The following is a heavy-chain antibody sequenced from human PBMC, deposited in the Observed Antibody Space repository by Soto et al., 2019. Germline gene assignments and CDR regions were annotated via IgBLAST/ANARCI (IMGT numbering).Heavy chain of an antibody. CDR2: ITSGGSTT. D-gene: IGHD5-18*01. CDR3: ARERYSYGPYYFDY. V-gene: IGHV3-11*01. J-gene: IGHJ4*01. Sequence: GGSLRLSCAASGFTFSDYYMSWIRQAPGKGLEWVSSITSGGSTTYYTDSVKGRFTISRDNAKNSLYLQMNSLRAEDTAVYYCARERYSYGPYYFDYRGHGTLVPVSP. CDR1: GFTFSDYY.